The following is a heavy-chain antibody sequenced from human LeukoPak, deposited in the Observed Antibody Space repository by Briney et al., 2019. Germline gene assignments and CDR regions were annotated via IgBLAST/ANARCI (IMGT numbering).Heavy chain of an antibody. CDR2: INSDGSTT. Sequence: GGSLRLSCGGSGFTFSSYWMHWVRQAPGKGLVWISRINSDGSTTSYADSVKGRFTISRDNAKNTLYLQMKSLRAEDTAVHYCARGNYYGQDYWGQGTLVTVSS. D-gene: IGHD3-10*01. V-gene: IGHV3-74*01. CDR1: GFTFSSYW. CDR3: ARGNYYGQDY. J-gene: IGHJ4*02.